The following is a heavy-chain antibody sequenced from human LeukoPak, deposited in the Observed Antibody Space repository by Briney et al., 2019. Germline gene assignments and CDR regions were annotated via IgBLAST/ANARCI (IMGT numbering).Heavy chain of an antibody. CDR3: ARDQRLYCSGSNCYWAFDL. V-gene: IGHV3-23*01. D-gene: IGHD2-2*01. CDR2: ISGSGGST. Sequence: GGSLRLSCAASGFTFSSYAMSWVRQAPGKGLEWVSAISGSGGSTYYADSVKGRFTISRDNAKSSLYLQMNSLRAEDTAVYCCARDQRLYCSGSNCYWAFDLWGQGTMVTVSS. CDR1: GFTFSSYA. J-gene: IGHJ3*01.